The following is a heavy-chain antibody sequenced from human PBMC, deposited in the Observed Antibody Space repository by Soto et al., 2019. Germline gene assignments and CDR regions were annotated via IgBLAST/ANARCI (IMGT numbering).Heavy chain of an antibody. CDR3: ARELVRYSSVWIDYFDY. J-gene: IGHJ4*02. V-gene: IGHV4-61*01. CDR2: IYYSGST. CDR1: GGSFSSGSYY. Sequence: SETLSLTCTVSGGSFSSGSYYWSWIRQPPGKGLEWIGYIYYSGSTNYNPSLKSRVTISVDTSKNQFSLKLSSVTAADTAVYYCARELVRYSSVWIDYFDYWGQGTLVTVSS. D-gene: IGHD6-19*01.